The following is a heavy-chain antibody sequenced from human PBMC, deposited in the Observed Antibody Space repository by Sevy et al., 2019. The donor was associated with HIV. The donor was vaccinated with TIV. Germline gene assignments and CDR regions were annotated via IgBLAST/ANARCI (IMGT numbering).Heavy chain of an antibody. CDR2: IYYSGST. V-gene: IGHV4-59*12. Sequence: SETLSLTCTVSGGSISSYYWSWIRQPPGKGLEWIGYIYYSGSTNYNPSLKSRVTISVDTSKNQFSLKLSSVTAADTAVYYCAREDYYERSGYYYYGMHVWGQGTTVTVSS. J-gene: IGHJ6*02. D-gene: IGHD3-22*01. CDR3: AREDYYERSGYYYYGMHV. CDR1: GGSISSYY.